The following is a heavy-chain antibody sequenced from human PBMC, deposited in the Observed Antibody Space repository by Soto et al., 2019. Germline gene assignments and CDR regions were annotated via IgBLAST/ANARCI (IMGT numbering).Heavy chain of an antibody. CDR2: IYYSGST. Sequence: TLSHSYTVACGYIRGFDWSWIRQHHGKGLQWIGYIYYSGSTYYNPSLLSRVTISVDTSKNEFSLRLNSVTAADTAVYYCARLNGYCVSTKCHGYYGMDVWGQGTTVTVSS. V-gene: IGHV4-59*04. D-gene: IGHD2-2*03. J-gene: IGHJ6*02. CDR1: CGYIRGFD. CDR3: ARLNGYCVSTKCHGYYGMDV.